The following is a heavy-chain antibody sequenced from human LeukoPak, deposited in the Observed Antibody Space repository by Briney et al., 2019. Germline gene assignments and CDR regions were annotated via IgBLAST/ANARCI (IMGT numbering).Heavy chain of an antibody. CDR1: GGSISSSNW. D-gene: IGHD6-13*01. Sequence: ASETLSLTCAVSGGSISSSNWWSWVRQPPGKGLEWIGEIYHSGSTNYNPSLESRVTISADKSKNQFSLKLSSVTAADTAVYYCASSSSWHRSTPYWGQGTLVTVSS. CDR2: IYHSGST. CDR3: ASSSSWHRSTPY. J-gene: IGHJ4*02. V-gene: IGHV4-4*02.